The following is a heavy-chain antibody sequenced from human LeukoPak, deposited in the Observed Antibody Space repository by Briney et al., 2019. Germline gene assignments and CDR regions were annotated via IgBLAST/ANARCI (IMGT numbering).Heavy chain of an antibody. CDR1: GFTFSSYA. V-gene: IGHV3-23*01. J-gene: IGHJ4*02. CDR3: ANGPNYYGSGSYSPSDY. CDR2: ISGSGGST. D-gene: IGHD3-10*01. Sequence: GGSLRLSCAASGFTFSSYAMSWVRQAPGKGLEWVSAISGSGGSTYYADSVKGRFTISRDNSKNTLYLQMNSLRAEDTAVYYCANGPNYYGSGSYSPSDYWGQGTLDTVSS.